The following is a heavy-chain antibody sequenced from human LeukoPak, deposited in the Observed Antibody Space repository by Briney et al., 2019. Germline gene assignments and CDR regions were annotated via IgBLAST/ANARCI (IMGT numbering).Heavy chain of an antibody. J-gene: IGHJ3*02. CDR1: GYTFTRYG. CDR2: ISTYNGDT. V-gene: IGHV1-18*01. CDR3: ARSPYDYVWGSYRYNAFDI. D-gene: IGHD3-16*02. Sequence: ASVKVSCKASGYTFTRYGIGWVRQAPGQGLEWMGWISTYNGDTNYAQKLQGRVTMTTDTSTSTAYMELRSLRSDDTAVYYCARSPYDYVWGSYRYNAFDIWGQGTMVTVSS.